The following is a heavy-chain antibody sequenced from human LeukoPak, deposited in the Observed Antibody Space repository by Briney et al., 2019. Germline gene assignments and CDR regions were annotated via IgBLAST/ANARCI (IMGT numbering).Heavy chain of an antibody. CDR1: GVSFSGYY. V-gene: IGHV4-34*01. Sequence: PSETLSLTCAVYGVSFSGYYWSWIRQPPGKGLEWIGEINHSGSTDYNPSLKSRVTISVDTSKNQFSLKLSSVTAADTDVYSCARSSLYDSGSWGQGNLVTVSS. J-gene: IGHJ5*02. D-gene: IGHD3-22*01. CDR3: ARSSLYDSGS. CDR2: INHSGST.